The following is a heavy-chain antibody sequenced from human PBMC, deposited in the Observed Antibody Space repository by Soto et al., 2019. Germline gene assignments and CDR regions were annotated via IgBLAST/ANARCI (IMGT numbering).Heavy chain of an antibody. J-gene: IGHJ6*02. V-gene: IGHV1-69*01. CDR1: GGTFNSYA. Sequence: QVQLGQSGAEVKKPGSSVKVSCKASGGTFNSYAISWVRQAPGQGLEGMGGIIPIFGTANYAQNFQGRVAITEDESTSAAYMQLRSLRSEVTAVYYFALLVFRDGNKSTNTDVMDVWGQGTTVTVSS. D-gene: IGHD1-1*01. CDR2: IIPIFGTA. CDR3: ALLVFRDGNKSTNTDVMDV.